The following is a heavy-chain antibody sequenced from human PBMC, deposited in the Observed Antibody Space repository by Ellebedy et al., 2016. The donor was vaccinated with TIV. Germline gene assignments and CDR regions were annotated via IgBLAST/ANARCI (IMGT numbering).Heavy chain of an antibody. CDR3: RRGHYFHY. J-gene: IGHJ4*02. CDR2: IRSSTNSI. V-gene: IGHV3-48*01. CDR1: GFTFSTYS. Sequence: GGSLRLXXAASGFTFSTYSMNWVRQAPGKGLEWVAFIRSSTNSISYADSVKGRFTISRDDAENSLYLQMNSLRAEDTAVYYCRRGHYFHYWGQGTLVTVSS.